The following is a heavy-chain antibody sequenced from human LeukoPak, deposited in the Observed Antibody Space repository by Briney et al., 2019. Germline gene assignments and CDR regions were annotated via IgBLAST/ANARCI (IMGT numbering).Heavy chain of an antibody. CDR2: IYSGGST. CDR3: AGSSYDILTGYSV. D-gene: IGHD3-9*01. J-gene: IGHJ4*02. V-gene: IGHV3-66*01. Sequence: GGSLRLSCAASGFTVSSNYMSWVRQAPGKGLEWVSVIYSGGSTYYADSVKGRFTISRDNSKNTLYLQMNSLRAEDTAVYYCAGSSYDILTGYSVWGQGTLVTVSS. CDR1: GFTVSSNY.